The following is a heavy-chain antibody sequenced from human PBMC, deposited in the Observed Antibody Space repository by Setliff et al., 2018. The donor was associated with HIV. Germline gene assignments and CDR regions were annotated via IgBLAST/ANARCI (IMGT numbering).Heavy chain of an antibody. J-gene: IGHJ6*04. CDR3: TRRGAGSYYPRPLDV. D-gene: IGHD3-22*01. Sequence: SETLSLTCTVSGGSFSTGNYYWNWIRLPPGKGLAWIGYIFYSGSTNYDPSLKSRVTISVDTSKNQFSLRLNSVTAADTAIYYCTRRGAGSYYPRPLDVWGKGTTVTVSS. CDR2: IFYSGST. CDR1: GGSFSTGNYY. V-gene: IGHV4-61*01.